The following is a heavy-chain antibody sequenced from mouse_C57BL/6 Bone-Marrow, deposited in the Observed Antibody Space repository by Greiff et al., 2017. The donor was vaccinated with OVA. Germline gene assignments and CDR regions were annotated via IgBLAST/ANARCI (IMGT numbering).Heavy chain of an antibody. CDR1: GYTFTDYY. Sequence: EVQGVESGPVLVKPGASVKMSCKASGYTFTDYYLNWVKQSHGKSLEWIGVINPYNGGTSYNQKFKGKATLTVDKSSSTAYMELNSLTSEDSAVYYCARYDWEAYWGQGTLVTVSA. V-gene: IGHV1-19*01. CDR3: ARYDWEAY. CDR2: INPYNGGT. J-gene: IGHJ3*01. D-gene: IGHD4-1*01.